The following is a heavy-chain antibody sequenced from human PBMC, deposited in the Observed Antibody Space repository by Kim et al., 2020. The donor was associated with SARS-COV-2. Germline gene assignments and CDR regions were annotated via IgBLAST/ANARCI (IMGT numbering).Heavy chain of an antibody. J-gene: IGHJ5*02. V-gene: IGHV1-2*02. D-gene: IGHD2-15*01. Sequence: ASVKVSCKASGYTFTGYYMHWVRQAPGQGLEWMGWINPNSGGTNYAQKFQGRVTMTRDTSISTAYMELSRLRSDDTAVYYCARDRCSGGSCYSSWFDPRGQGTLVTVSS. CDR2: INPNSGGT. CDR3: ARDRCSGGSCYSSWFDP. CDR1: GYTFTGYY.